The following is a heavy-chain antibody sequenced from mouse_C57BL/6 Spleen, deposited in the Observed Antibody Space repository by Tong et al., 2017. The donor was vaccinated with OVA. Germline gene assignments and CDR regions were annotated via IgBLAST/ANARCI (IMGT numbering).Heavy chain of an antibody. CDR3: ARGDYGPPHFDY. CDR2: FTMYSDAT. CDR1: YFAFMASA. V-gene: IGHV1-49*01. D-gene: IGHD1-1*02. J-gene: IGHJ2*01. Sequence: LQESGAELVRPGSSVKLSCKDSYFAFMASAMHWVKQRPGHGLEWIGSFTMYSDATEYSENFKGKATLTANTSSSTAYMQLSSLTSEDSAIYFCARGDYGPPHFDYWGQGTTLTVSS.